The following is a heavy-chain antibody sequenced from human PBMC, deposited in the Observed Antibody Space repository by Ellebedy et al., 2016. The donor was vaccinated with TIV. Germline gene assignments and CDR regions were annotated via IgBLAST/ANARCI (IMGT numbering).Heavy chain of an antibody. J-gene: IGHJ3*02. CDR2: IYYSGST. CDR3: ASLEMATMLDAFDI. Sequence: MPSETLSLTCTVSGGSISSSSYYWGWIRQPPGKGLEWIGNIYYSGSTYYNPSLKSRVTISVDTSKNQFSLKLSSLIAADTAVYYCASLEMATMLDAFDIWGQGTKVTVSS. CDR1: GGSISSSSYY. D-gene: IGHD5-24*01. V-gene: IGHV4-39*01.